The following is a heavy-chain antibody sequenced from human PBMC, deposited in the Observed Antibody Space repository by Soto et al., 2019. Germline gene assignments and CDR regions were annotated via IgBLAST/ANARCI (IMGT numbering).Heavy chain of an antibody. D-gene: IGHD3-22*01. CDR2: IYYRGTT. CDR3: ARLGNYYDSGGFYMGGLDY. Sequence: SETLSLTCTVSGGSISSDDYFWSWIRQHPGKGLEWIGYIYYRGTTYYNPSLKSRASISVDTSKNQFSLKLNSVTAADTAVYYCARLGNYYDSGGFYMGGLDYWGQGTLVTVSS. J-gene: IGHJ4*02. CDR1: GGSISSDDYF. V-gene: IGHV4-31*03.